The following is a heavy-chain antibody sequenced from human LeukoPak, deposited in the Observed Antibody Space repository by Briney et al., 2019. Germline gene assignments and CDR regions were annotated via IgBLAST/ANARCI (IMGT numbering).Heavy chain of an antibody. V-gene: IGHV4-38-2*02. Sequence: PSETLSLTCTVSGYSISSGYYWGWIRQPPGKGLEWIGSIYYSGSTYYNPSLKSRVTISVDTSKNQFSLKLSSVTAADTAVYYCARGGGYCSSTSCYNDYYFDYWGQGTLVTVSS. CDR2: IYYSGST. CDR1: GYSISSGYY. J-gene: IGHJ4*02. CDR3: ARGGGYCSSTSCYNDYYFDY. D-gene: IGHD2-2*02.